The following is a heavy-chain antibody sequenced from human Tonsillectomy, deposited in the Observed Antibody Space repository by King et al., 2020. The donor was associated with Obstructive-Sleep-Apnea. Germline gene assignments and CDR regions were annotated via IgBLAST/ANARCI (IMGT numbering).Heavy chain of an antibody. CDR3: ARWGPQYCIGGSCYSYFDY. CDR2: IYYTGST. Sequence: QLQESGPGLVKPSETLSLICTVSDGSISRHYWSWILQPPGKGREWIGYIYYTGSTSYNPSLKNRVAMSVDTSKNQFSLKLTSVTAADTAVYDCARWGPQYCIGGSCYSYFDYGGQGTLVTVSS. J-gene: IGHJ4*02. D-gene: IGHD2-15*01. CDR1: DGSISRHY. V-gene: IGHV4-59*08.